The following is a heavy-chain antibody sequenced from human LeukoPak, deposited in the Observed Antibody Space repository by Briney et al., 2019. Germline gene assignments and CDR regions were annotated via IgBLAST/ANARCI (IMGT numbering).Heavy chain of an antibody. CDR2: INHSGST. D-gene: IGHD4-11*01. J-gene: IGHJ6*02. V-gene: IGHV4-34*01. Sequence: SETLSLTCAVYGGSFSGYYWSWLRQPPGKGLEWIGEINHSGSTNYNPSLKSRVTISVDTSKNQFSLKLSSVPAADTAVYYCARNSIDPRYYYGMDVWGQGTTVTVSS. CDR1: GGSFSGYY. CDR3: ARNSIDPRYYYGMDV.